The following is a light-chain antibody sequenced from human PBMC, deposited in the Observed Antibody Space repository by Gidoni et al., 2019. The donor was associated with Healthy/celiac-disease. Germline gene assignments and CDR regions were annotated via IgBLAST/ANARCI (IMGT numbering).Light chain of an antibody. CDR2: KAS. CDR1: QSISSW. Sequence: DDHMTTSPSTLSASVVDRVTITCRASQSISSWLAWYQQKPGKAPKLLIYKASSLESGVPSRFSGSGSGTEFTLTISSLQPDDFATYYCQQYNSYSWTFXQXTKVEIK. J-gene: IGKJ1*01. CDR3: QQYNSYSWT. V-gene: IGKV1-5*03.